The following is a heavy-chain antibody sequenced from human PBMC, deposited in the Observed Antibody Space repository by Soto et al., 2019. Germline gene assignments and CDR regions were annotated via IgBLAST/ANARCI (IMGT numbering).Heavy chain of an antibody. CDR2: INHRGGA. J-gene: IGHJ5*02. V-gene: IGHV4-34*02. Sequence: QVQLQQWGAGLLKPSETLSLTCAAHNGSFTDYFWTWIRQSPGKGLEWIGEINHRGGATYNPSLRSRVTISIDTSKNQFSLSLRSLTAADTAVYYCVARGMTYDFLSGPHPFDPWGHGTLVTVSS. CDR1: NGSFTDYF. D-gene: IGHD3-3*01. CDR3: VARGMTYDFLSGPHPFDP.